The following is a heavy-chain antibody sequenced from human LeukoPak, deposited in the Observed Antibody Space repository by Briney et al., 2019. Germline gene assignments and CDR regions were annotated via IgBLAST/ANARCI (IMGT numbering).Heavy chain of an antibody. J-gene: IGHJ4*02. D-gene: IGHD2-15*01. V-gene: IGHV3-23*01. CDR1: GFTFSSYA. Sequence: GGSLRLSCAASGFTFSSYAMSWVRQAPGKGLKWVSTTNDNGGSTYYADSVKGRFTISRDNSKNTLYLQMNSLRAEDTAVYYCAKPPRCSGGSCFYYFDYWGQGTLVTVSS. CDR3: AKPPRCSGGSCFYYFDY. CDR2: TNDNGGST.